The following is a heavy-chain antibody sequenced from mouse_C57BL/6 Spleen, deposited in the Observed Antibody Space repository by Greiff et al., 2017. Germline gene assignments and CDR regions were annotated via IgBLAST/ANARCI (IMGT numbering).Heavy chain of an antibody. D-gene: IGHD1-1*01. V-gene: IGHV1-64*01. CDR3: ARNYYGSSLDY. CDR1: GYTFTSYW. CDR2: IHPNSGST. Sequence: VQLQQPGAELVKPGASVKLSCKASGYTFTSYWMHWVKQRPGQGLEWIGMIHPNSGSTNYNEKFKSKATLTVDKSSSTAYMQLSSLTSEDSAVYYCARNYYGSSLDYGGQGTTLTVSS. J-gene: IGHJ2*01.